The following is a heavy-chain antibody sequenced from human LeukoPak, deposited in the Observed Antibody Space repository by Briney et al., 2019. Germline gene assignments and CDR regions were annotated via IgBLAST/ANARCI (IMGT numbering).Heavy chain of an antibody. CDR3: ARARNYYMDV. V-gene: IGHV3-11*04. Sequence: GGSLRLSCAASGFTLTDYYMSWIRQAPGKGLEWVSYITNSGTTIYYADSVKGRFTISRDNAKNSLYLQMNSLRAEDTAVYYCARARNYYMDVWGKGTTVTVSS. CDR1: GFTLTDYY. J-gene: IGHJ6*03. CDR2: ITNSGTTI.